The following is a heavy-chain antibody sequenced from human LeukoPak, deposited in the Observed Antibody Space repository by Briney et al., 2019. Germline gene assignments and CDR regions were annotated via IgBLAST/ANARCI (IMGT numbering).Heavy chain of an antibody. Sequence: GASVKVSCKVSGYTLTELSMHWVRQAPGQGLEWMGGIIPIFGTANYAQKFQGRVTITADESTSTAYMELSSLRSEDTAVYYCARGELLPVYYYYYYMDVWGKGTMVTVSS. D-gene: IGHD2-15*01. CDR3: ARGELLPVYYYYYYMDV. CDR2: IIPIFGTA. J-gene: IGHJ6*03. V-gene: IGHV1-69*13. CDR1: GYTLTELS.